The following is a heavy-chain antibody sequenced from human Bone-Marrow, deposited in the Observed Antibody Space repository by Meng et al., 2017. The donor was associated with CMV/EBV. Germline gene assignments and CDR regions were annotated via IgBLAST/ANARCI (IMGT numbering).Heavy chain of an antibody. Sequence: GESLKISCAASAFSFSAYEMNWVRRAPGKGLEWVSYISGSDSIHYADSVKGRFTISRDNAKNSLYLQMNSLRAEDTAVYYCARWPYSSLFDYWGQGTLVTVSS. D-gene: IGHD6-6*01. CDR2: ISGSDSI. V-gene: IGHV3-69-1*01. J-gene: IGHJ4*02. CDR1: AFSFSAYE. CDR3: ARWPYSSLFDY.